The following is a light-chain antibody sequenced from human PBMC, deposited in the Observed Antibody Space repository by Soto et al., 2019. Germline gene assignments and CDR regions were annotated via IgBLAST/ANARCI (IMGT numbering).Light chain of an antibody. CDR2: KVS. CDR1: SSDVGGYNY. V-gene: IGLV2-14*01. CDR3: SSYTSSRAYV. Sequence: QSALTQPASVSGSPGQSITIPCTGTSSDVGGYNYVSWYQQHPGRAPKLVIYKVSDRPSGVSSRFSASKSGNTASLTISGLQPEDEADYYCSSYTSSRAYVFGIGTKVTVL. J-gene: IGLJ1*01.